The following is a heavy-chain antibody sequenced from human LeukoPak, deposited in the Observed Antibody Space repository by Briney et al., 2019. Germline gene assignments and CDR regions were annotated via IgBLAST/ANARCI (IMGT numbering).Heavy chain of an antibody. CDR3: ARLDYDILTGYYSLHTFDI. Sequence: SETLSLTCTVSGGSISSYYWSWIRQPPGKGLEWIGYIYYSGSTNYNPSLKSRVTISVDTSKNQFSLKLSSVTAADTAVYYCARLDYDILTGYYSLHTFDIWGQGTMVTVSS. CDR1: GGSISSYY. J-gene: IGHJ3*02. V-gene: IGHV4-59*01. CDR2: IYYSGST. D-gene: IGHD3-9*01.